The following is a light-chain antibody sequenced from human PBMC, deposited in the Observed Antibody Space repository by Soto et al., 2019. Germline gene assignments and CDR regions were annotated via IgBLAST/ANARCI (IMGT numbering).Light chain of an antibody. V-gene: IGLV2-8*01. Sequence: QSALTQPASVSGSPGQSITISCTGTSSDVGGHNYVSWYQQHPGKAPKLMIYEVSKRPSGVPDRFSGSKSGNTASLTVSGLQAEDEADYYCSSYAGSNNFGVFGTGTKLTVL. CDR3: SSYAGSNNFGV. CDR2: EVS. J-gene: IGLJ1*01. CDR1: SSDVGGHNY.